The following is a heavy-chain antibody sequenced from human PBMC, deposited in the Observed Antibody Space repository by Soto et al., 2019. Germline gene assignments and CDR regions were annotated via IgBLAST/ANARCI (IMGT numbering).Heavy chain of an antibody. D-gene: IGHD2-15*01. Sequence: QVQLVQSGAEVKKPGASVKVSCKASGYTFTSYAMHWVRQAPGQRLEWMGWINAGNGNTKYSQKFQGRVTITRDTSASTAYMELSSLRYEDTAVYYCARILGYCSGGSCYEDYWGQGTLVTVSS. V-gene: IGHV1-3*01. J-gene: IGHJ4*02. CDR3: ARILGYCSGGSCYEDY. CDR2: INAGNGNT. CDR1: GYTFTSYA.